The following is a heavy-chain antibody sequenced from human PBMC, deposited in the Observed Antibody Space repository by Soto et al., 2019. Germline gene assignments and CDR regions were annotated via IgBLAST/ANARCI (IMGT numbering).Heavy chain of an antibody. CDR2: ITPDGSYT. V-gene: IGHV3-74*01. Sequence: EVQLVESGGGLVQPGGSLRLSCATSGFTFSNYWMHWVRQAPGKGLMWVARITPDGSYTSYADSVKGRFTISRDNAKNTLCLQMNGLRAEDTARYYCARDLIIVDPPGDDFGCWGEGTLVAVSS. CDR3: ARDLIIVDPPGDDFGC. CDR1: GFTFSNYW. D-gene: IGHD3-16*02. J-gene: IGHJ4*02.